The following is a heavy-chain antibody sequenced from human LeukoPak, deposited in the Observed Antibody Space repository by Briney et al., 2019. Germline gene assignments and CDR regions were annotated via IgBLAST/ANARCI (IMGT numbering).Heavy chain of an antibody. Sequence: GKSLRLSCTASGLTFGSSDMHWVRQAPGKGLDWVSLINHDGTNTYYADSVKGRFTISRDNSQNTLYLQMNSLRGEDTAVYYCTNFDYWGQGTLVTVSS. CDR3: TNFDY. CDR1: GLTFGSSD. CDR2: INHDGTNT. J-gene: IGHJ4*02. V-gene: IGHV3-33*06.